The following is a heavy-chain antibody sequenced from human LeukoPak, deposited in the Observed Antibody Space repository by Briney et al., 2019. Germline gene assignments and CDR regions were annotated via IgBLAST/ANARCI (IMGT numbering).Heavy chain of an antibody. V-gene: IGHV1-8*03. J-gene: IGHJ5*02. CDR1: GYTFTSYD. CDR2: MNPNSGNT. Sequence: EASVKVSCTASGYTFTSYDINWVRQATGQGLEWMGWMNPNSGNTGYAQKFQGRVTITRNTSISTAYMELSSLRSEDTAVYYCARVSMRVRGARRFDPWGQGTLVTVSS. D-gene: IGHD3-10*01. CDR3: ARVSMRVRGARRFDP.